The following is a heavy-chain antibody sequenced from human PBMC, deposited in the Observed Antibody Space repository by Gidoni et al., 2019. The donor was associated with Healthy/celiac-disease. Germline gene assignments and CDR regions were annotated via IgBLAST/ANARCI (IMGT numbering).Heavy chain of an antibody. V-gene: IGHV3-23*01. CDR3: AKSPYYYGSGSYPFDY. CDR2: ISGSGGST. J-gene: IGHJ4*02. Sequence: EVQLLESGGGLVQPGGSLRLSCAASGFTFSSYAMSWVRQAPGKGLEWVSAISGSGGSTYYADSVKGRFTISRDNSKNTLYLQMNSLRAEDTAVYYCAKSPYYYGSGSYPFDYWGQGTLVTVSS. CDR1: GFTFSSYA. D-gene: IGHD3-10*01.